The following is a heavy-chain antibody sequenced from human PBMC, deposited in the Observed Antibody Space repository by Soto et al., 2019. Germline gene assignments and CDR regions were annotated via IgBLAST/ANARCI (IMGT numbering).Heavy chain of an antibody. Sequence: GGSLRLSCVASRFSLSSYEMSWVRQAAGKGLEWVSRVSLTGDRTNYAGSVKGRFTVSRDNFKNTLYLEMDSLRPEDTAIYYCARGGGYCTPTSCAIDSWGRGTPVTVSS. CDR1: RFSLSSYE. J-gene: IGHJ4*02. D-gene: IGHD2-8*01. CDR3: ARGGGYCTPTSCAIDS. V-gene: IGHV3-23*01. CDR2: VSLTGDRT.